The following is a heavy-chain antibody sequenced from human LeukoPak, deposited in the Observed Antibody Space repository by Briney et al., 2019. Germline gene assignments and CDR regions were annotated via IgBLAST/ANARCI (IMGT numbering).Heavy chain of an antibody. V-gene: IGHV3-23*01. CDR2: ISGSGGST. CDR3: AKRGVVIRVILVGFHKEAYYFDS. D-gene: IGHD3-22*01. CDR1: GITLSNYG. Sequence: GSLRLSCAVSGITLSNYGMSWVRQAPGKGLEWVAGISGSGGSTNYADSVKGRFTISRDNPKNTLYLQMNILRAEDTAVYFCAKRGVVIRVILVGFHKEAYYFDSWGQGALVTVSS. J-gene: IGHJ4*02.